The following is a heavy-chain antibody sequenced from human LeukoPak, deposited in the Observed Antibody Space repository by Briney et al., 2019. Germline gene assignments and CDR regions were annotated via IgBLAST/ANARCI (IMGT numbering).Heavy chain of an antibody. V-gene: IGHV3-48*01. D-gene: IGHD2-15*01. CDR3: ARDSCSGGSCYPDY. J-gene: IGHJ4*02. CDR1: GFTFSSYS. CDR2: ISSSSSTI. Sequence: GGSLRLSCAASGFTFSSYSINWVRQAPGKGLEWASYISSSSSTIYYADSVKGRFTISRDNAKSSLYLQMNSLRAEDTAVYYCARDSCSGGSCYPDYWGQGTLVTVSS.